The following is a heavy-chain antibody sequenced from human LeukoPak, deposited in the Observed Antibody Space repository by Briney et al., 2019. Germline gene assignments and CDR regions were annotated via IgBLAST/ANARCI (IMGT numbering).Heavy chain of an antibody. CDR3: ATHTAMALDAFDI. D-gene: IGHD5-18*01. J-gene: IGHJ3*02. V-gene: IGHV1-46*01. CDR2: INPSGGST. CDR1: GYTFTSYY. Sequence: ASVKVSCKASGYTFTSYYMHWVRQAPGQGLEWMGIINPSGGSTSYAQKFQGRVTVTRDTSTSTVYMELSSLRSEDTAVYYCATHTAMALDAFDIWGQGTMVTVSS.